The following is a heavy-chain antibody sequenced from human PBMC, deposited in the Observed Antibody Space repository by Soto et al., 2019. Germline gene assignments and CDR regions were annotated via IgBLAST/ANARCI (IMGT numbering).Heavy chain of an antibody. V-gene: IGHV1-69*13. J-gene: IGHJ4*02. D-gene: IGHD3-3*01. Sequence: PVKVSCKASGGTISGYGISRLRQAPGQGLEWMGGVIPILASTYYAQDFQGRITITADESTSTVYMELRRLRSDDTAVYYCARGAGIFGVVAFGYWGQGTLVTVSS. CDR2: VIPILAST. CDR3: ARGAGIFGVVAFGY. CDR1: GGTISGYG.